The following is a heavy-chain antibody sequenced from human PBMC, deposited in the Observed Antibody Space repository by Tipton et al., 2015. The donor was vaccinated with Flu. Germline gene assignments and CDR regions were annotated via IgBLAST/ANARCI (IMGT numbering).Heavy chain of an antibody. CDR2: IYSSGST. Sequence: TLSLTCTASGGSMSSYYWSWIRQPAGKGLECIGRIYSSGSTNYNHSLKSRVTMSVDTSKNQFSLKMSSVTAADTAVYYCARFSVRGEADYWGQGTLVTVSS. CDR3: ARFSVRGEADY. D-gene: IGHD3-10*01. CDR1: GGSMSSYY. J-gene: IGHJ4*02. V-gene: IGHV4-4*07.